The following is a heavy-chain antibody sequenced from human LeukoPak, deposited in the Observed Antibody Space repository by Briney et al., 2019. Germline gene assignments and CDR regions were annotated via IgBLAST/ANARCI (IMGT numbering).Heavy chain of an antibody. CDR1: GGSISSYY. CDR3: ARGRSNYYGMDV. V-gene: IGHV4-59*01. Sequence: SETLSLTCTISGGSISSYYWTWIRQPPGKGLEWIGYIYHIGSTNYSTSLKSRVTISVDTSKNQFSLKLSSVTAADTAVYYCARGRSNYYGMDVWGQGTTVTVSS. J-gene: IGHJ6*02. CDR2: IYHIGST. D-gene: IGHD1-26*01.